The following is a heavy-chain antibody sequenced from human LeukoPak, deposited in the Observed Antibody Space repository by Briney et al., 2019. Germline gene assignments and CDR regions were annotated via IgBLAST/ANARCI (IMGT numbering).Heavy chain of an antibody. CDR3: ARGGYYYSPGRYFDY. V-gene: IGHV4-4*07. CDR1: GFTFSSYW. Sequence: GSLRLSCAASGFTFSSYWMSWIRQPAGKGLEWIGRIYTSGSTDYNPSLKSRVTMSVDTSKNQFSLRLSSVTAADTAVYYCARGGYYYSPGRYFDYWGQGTLVTVSS. D-gene: IGHD3-22*01. J-gene: IGHJ4*02. CDR2: IYTSGST.